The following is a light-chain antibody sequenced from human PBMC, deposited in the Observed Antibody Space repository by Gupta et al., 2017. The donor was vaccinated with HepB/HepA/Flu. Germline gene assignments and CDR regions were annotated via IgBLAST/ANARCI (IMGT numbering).Light chain of an antibody. CDR1: SGSIASNY. CDR3: QSYDSSNQV. J-gene: IGLJ3*02. Sequence: KFMLTQPHSVSESPGQTVTISCTRSSGSIASNYVQWYQQRPGSVPTTVIYEDNQRPSGVPDRFSGSIDSSSNSASLTISGLKTEDEADYYCQSYDSSNQVFGGGTKLTVL. CDR2: EDN. V-gene: IGLV6-57*03.